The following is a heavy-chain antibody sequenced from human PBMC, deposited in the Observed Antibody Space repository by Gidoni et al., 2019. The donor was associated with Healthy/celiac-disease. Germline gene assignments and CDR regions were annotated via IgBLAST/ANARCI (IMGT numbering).Heavy chain of an antibody. V-gene: IGHV3-11*01. Sequence: QVQLVESGGGLVKPGGSLRLSCAASGFTFRDYYMSWIRQAPGKGLEWVSYISSSGSTIYYADSVKGRFTISRDNAKNSLYLQMNSLRAEDTAVYYCARGLGYCSGGSCFRGGLVDYWGQGTLVTVSS. CDR3: ARGLGYCSGGSCFRGGLVDY. J-gene: IGHJ4*02. CDR2: ISSSGSTI. D-gene: IGHD2-15*01. CDR1: GFTFRDYY.